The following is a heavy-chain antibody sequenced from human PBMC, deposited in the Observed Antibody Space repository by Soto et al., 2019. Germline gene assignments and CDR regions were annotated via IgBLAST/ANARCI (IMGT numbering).Heavy chain of an antibody. CDR3: ARKILGSTTRPNYWYFDL. CDR1: GFTFINYA. V-gene: IGHV3-23*01. Sequence: EVQVLDSGGGLVQPGGSLRLSCAGSGFTFINYAMNRVRQAPGKGLEWVSSISGGGDAAFFPDSVRGRFTISRDNSKNTVTLQMNSLGVDDTAVYYCARKILGSTTRPNYWYFDLWGRGTLVTVSS. D-gene: IGHD7-27*01. J-gene: IGHJ2*01. CDR2: ISGGGDAA.